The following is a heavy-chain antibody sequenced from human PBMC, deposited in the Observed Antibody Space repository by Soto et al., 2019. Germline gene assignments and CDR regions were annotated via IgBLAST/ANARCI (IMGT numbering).Heavy chain of an antibody. D-gene: IGHD3-16*01. J-gene: IGHJ4*02. V-gene: IGHV3-48*03. Sequence: PGGSLRLSCAASGFTFSSFDMSWVRQAPGKGPEWISYISNSGSHIFYAESVKGRFTCSRDNAKNSLYLQMNSLRDEDTAVYYCARDYGFVDYWGQGALVTVSS. CDR3: ARDYGFVDY. CDR2: ISNSGSHI. CDR1: GFTFSSFD.